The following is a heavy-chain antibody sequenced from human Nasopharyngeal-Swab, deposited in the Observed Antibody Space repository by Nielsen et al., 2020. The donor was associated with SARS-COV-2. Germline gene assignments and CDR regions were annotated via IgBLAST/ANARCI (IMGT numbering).Heavy chain of an antibody. D-gene: IGHD2-15*01. CDR2: ISYDGSNK. CDR1: GFTFSSYG. J-gene: IGHJ3*02. V-gene: IGHV3-30*18. CDR3: AKSSGGSPRRAFDI. Sequence: GESLKISCAASGFTFSSYGMHWVRQAPGKGLEWVAAISYDGSNKYYADSVKGRFTISRDNSKNTLYLQMNSLRAEDTAVYYCAKSSGGSPRRAFDIWGQGTMVTVSS.